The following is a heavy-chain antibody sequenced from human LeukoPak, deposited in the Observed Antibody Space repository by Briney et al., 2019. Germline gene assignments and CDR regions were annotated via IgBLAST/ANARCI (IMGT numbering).Heavy chain of an antibody. V-gene: IGHV3-23*01. J-gene: IGHJ3*02. Sequence: GGSLRLSCAASGFTFSSYAMGWVRQAPGKGLEWVSAISGSGGSTYYADSVKGRFTISRDNSKNTLYLQMNSLRAEDTAVYYCAKPLSLHDYGVIDAFDIWGQGTMVTVSS. D-gene: IGHD4/OR15-4a*01. CDR1: GFTFSSYA. CDR3: AKPLSLHDYGVIDAFDI. CDR2: ISGSGGST.